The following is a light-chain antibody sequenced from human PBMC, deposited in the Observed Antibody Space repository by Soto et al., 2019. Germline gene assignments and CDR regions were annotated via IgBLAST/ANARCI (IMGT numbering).Light chain of an antibody. CDR3: QSYDSTLDDRYV. CDR2: GDS. Sequence: QSVLTQPPSVSGAPGQRVTISCTGSGSNIGAGYDVHWYQHRPGTAPKLLVFGDSHRPSGVPDRFSGSKSGTSASLAIPGHQSEDEGDYYCQSYDSTLDDRYVFGTGTKVTVL. V-gene: IGLV1-40*01. J-gene: IGLJ1*01. CDR1: GSNIGAGYD.